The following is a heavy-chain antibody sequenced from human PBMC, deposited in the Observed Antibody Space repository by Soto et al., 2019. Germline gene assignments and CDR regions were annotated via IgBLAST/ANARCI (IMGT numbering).Heavy chain of an antibody. V-gene: IGHV3-21*01. D-gene: IGHD3-3*01. Sequence: GESLKISCAASGFTFSSYTMNWVRQAPGKGLEWVSSISSRSSYIYYADSVKGRFTISRDNAKISVYLQMNSLRAEDTAVYYCARDQRYDFWSGYYRDYGMDVWGQGTTVTVSS. CDR1: GFTFSSYT. CDR2: ISSRSSYI. CDR3: ARDQRYDFWSGYYRDYGMDV. J-gene: IGHJ6*02.